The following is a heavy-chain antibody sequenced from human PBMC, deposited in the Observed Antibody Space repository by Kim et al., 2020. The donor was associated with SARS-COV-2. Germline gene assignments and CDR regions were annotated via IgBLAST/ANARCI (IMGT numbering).Heavy chain of an antibody. CDR2: INTDSGVT. Sequence: ASVKVSCKASGYTFTAYYLDWVRQAPGQGLQWMGRINTDSGVTDYVREFQGRVTMTRDTSINTAYLDMSGLRSDDLAVYYCTTGVKYAFEVWGQGTMVTVSS. CDR3: TTGVKYAFEV. D-gene: IGHD7-27*01. J-gene: IGHJ3*01. CDR1: GYTFTAYY. V-gene: IGHV1-2*06.